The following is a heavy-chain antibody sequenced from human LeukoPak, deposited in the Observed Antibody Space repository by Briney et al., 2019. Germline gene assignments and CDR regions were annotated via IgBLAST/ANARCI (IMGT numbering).Heavy chain of an antibody. V-gene: IGHV4-39*07. D-gene: IGHD3-10*01. J-gene: IGHJ6*03. CDR2: INHSGST. CDR3: ARVELYYYGSGTLYYYYYYMDV. Sequence: SETLSLTCSVSGGSISSGGYYWSWIRQPPGKGLEWIGEINHSGSTNYNPSLKSRVTISVDTSKNQFSLKLSSVTAADTAVYYCARVELYYYGSGTLYYYYYYMDVWGKGTTVTVSS. CDR1: GGSISSGGYY.